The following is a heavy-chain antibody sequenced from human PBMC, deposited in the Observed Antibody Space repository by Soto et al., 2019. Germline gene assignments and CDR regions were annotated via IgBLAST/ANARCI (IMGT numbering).Heavy chain of an antibody. CDR1: VDSINNRSYY. CDR2: IYYSGST. V-gene: IGHV4-39*01. Sequence: SETLSITCTFTVDSINNRSYYWGWIRQPPGKGLEWIGSIYYSGSTYNNPSLKSRVSMSVDTSKNQFSLKLRSVTAADTALYYCARQRTSVVTKAYFDSWGQGSMVTVSS. CDR3: ARQRTSVVTKAYFDS. D-gene: IGHD2-21*02. J-gene: IGHJ4*02.